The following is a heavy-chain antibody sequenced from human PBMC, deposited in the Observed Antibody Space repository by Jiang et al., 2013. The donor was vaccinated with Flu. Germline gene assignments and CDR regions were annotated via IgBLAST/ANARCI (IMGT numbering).Heavy chain of an antibody. J-gene: IGHJ4*02. D-gene: IGHD5-18*01. CDR3: AHLSTALRYSYDY. V-gene: IGHV2-5*08. CDR1: GFSLSTYELC. Sequence: KPTQTLTLTCTFSGFSLSTYELCVSWIRQPPGKALEWLALIDWNDDKYYSQSLKSRLTITKDTSKNQVVLTMTNMDPVDTATYYCAHLSTALRYSYDYWGPGNPGHRLL. CDR2: IDWNDDK.